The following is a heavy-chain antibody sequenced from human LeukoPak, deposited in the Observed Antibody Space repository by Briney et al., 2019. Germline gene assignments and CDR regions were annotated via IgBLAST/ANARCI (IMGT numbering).Heavy chain of an antibody. CDR1: GGSISSHY. V-gene: IGHV4-59*11. D-gene: IGHD3-22*01. CDR2: TYYSGST. J-gene: IGHJ3*02. Sequence: SETLSLTCTVSGGSISSHYWSWIRQPPGKGLEWIGYTYYSGSTNYNPSLKSRVTISVDTSKNQFSLKLSSVTAADTAVYYCARGQLTYYYDSSGYSDAFDIWGQGTMVTVSS. CDR3: ARGQLTYYYDSSGYSDAFDI.